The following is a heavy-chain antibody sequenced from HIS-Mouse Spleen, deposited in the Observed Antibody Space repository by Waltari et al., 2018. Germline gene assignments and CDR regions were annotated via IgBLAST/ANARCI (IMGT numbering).Heavy chain of an antibody. CDR3: ARGLAARFDY. V-gene: IGHV4-34*01. CDR2: INHSGST. Sequence: QVQLQQWGAGLLKPSETLSLICAVYGGSFSGYYWSWIRQPPGKGLEWIGEINHSGSTNYNPSLKSRVTISVDTSKNQFSLKLSSVTAADTAVYYCARGLAARFDYWGQGTLVTVSS. J-gene: IGHJ4*02. D-gene: IGHD6-6*01. CDR1: GGSFSGYY.